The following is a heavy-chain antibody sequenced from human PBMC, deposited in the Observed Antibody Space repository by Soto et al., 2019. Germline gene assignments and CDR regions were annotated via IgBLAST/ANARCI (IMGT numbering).Heavy chain of an antibody. V-gene: IGHV1-69*06. CDR2: IIPIFGTA. D-gene: IGHD2-2*02. Sequence: QVQLVQSGAEVKKPGSSVKVSCKASGGTFSSYAISWVRQAPGQGLEWMGGIIPIFGTANYAQKFQGRVTITADKSTSTAYMELSSLRSEDTAVYYCASCSSTSCYMYYYYYGMDVWGQGTTVTVSS. CDR1: GGTFSSYA. J-gene: IGHJ6*02. CDR3: ASCSSTSCYMYYYYYGMDV.